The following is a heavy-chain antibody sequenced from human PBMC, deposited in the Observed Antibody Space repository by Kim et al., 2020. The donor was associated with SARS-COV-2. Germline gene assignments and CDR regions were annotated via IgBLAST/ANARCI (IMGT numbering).Heavy chain of an antibody. CDR1: GFTFSADH. CDR2: LFSDSRT. Sequence: GGSLRLSCAASGFTFSADHMSWVRQAPGKGLEWVSLLFSDSRTFYADSVKGRFTISRGDSRNTVYLEMNSLRPEDTAAYYCARHDWFDPWGHGTQGTFSS. V-gene: IGHV3-53*01. CDR3: ARHDWFDP. J-gene: IGHJ5*02.